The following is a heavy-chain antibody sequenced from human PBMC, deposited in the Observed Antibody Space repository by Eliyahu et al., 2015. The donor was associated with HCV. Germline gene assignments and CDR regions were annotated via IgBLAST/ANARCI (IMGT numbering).Heavy chain of an antibody. CDR1: GFTFIDYF. CDR2: INPDSGAT. D-gene: IGHD4-17*01. Sequence: QVQLVQSGAEVKKPGASVKVSCXTSGFTFIDYFIHWVRQAPGPGLEWMGWINPDSGATHSAQGXQGRFTMTRDTSXTTVYMDITSLRXDDTAVYYCARTGREDHDYVNSLHHWGQGTLVTVSS. CDR3: ARTGREDHDYVNSLHH. V-gene: IGHV1-2*02. J-gene: IGHJ1*01.